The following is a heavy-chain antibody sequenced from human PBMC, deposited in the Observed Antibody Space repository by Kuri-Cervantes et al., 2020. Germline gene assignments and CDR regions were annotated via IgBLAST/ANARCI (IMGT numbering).Heavy chain of an antibody. D-gene: IGHD6-19*01. CDR3: ARAWSSGWQKDAFGI. Sequence: YNPSLKSRVTISGDRSKNQFSLKLSSVTAADTAVYCCARAWSSGWQKDAFGIWGQGTMVTVSS. V-gene: IGHV4-4*01. J-gene: IGHJ3*02.